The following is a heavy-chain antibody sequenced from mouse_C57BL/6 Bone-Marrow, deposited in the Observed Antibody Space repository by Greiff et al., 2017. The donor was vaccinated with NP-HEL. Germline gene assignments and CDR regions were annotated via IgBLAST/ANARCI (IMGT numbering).Heavy chain of an antibody. Sequence: QVQLQQPGAELVKPGASVKMSCKASGYTFTSYWITWVKQRPGQGLEWIGDIYPGSGSTNYNEKFKSKATLTVDTSSSTAYMQLSSLTSEDSAVYYCSDRALITTADWYFDVWGTGTTVTVSA. CDR1: GYTFTSYW. CDR3: SDRALITTADWYFDV. CDR2: IYPGSGST. J-gene: IGHJ1*03. D-gene: IGHD1-2*01. V-gene: IGHV1-55*01.